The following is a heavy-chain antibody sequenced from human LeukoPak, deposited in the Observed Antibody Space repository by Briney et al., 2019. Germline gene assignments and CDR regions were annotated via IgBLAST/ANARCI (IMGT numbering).Heavy chain of an antibody. J-gene: IGHJ5*02. CDR2: INHSGST. CDR3: ARGSGFDP. V-gene: IGHV4-61*08. CDR1: GGSVSSGGYY. Sequence: PSETLSLTCTVSGGSVSSGGYYWSWIRQPPGKGLEWIGEINHSGSTNYNPSLKSRVTISVDTSKNQFSLKLSSVTAADTAVYYCARGSGFDPWGQGTLVTVSS.